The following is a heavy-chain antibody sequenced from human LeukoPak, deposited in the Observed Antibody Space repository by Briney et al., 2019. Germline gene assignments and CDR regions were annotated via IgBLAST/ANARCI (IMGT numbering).Heavy chain of an antibody. CDR2: INHSGST. CDR1: GGSFSGYY. D-gene: IGHD1-14*01. J-gene: IGHJ4*02. V-gene: IGHV4-34*01. Sequence: PSETLSLTCAVYGGSFSGYYWSWIRQPPGKGLEWIGEINHSGSTNYNPSLKSRVTISVDTSKNQFSLKLSSVTAADTAVYCCARGRRKGFNPNFDYWGQGTLVTVSS. CDR3: ARGRRKGFNPNFDY.